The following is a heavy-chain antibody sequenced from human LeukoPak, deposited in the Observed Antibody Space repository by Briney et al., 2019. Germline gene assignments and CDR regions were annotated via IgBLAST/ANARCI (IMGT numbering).Heavy chain of an antibody. CDR3: ARVYQSAEYYFDY. J-gene: IGHJ4*02. CDR1: GGSIDSYY. V-gene: IGHV4-59*01. CDR2: IYYTGST. Sequence: SETLSLTCTVSGGSIDSYYGSWIRQPPERGLEWMGYIYYTGSTEYPPSLKSRVTISLDTSKNQFSLTLTSVTAADTAVYYCARVYQSAEYYFDYWGQGNLVSVSS. D-gene: IGHD2-2*01.